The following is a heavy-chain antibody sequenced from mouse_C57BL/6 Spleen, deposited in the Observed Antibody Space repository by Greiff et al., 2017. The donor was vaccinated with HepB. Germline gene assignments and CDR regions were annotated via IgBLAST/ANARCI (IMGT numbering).Heavy chain of an antibody. J-gene: IGHJ2*01. CDR3: TVYYYCSSYFDY. Sequence: VQLQQSGAELVRPGASVKLSCTASGFNIKDDYMHWVKQRPEQGLEWIGWIDPENGDTEYASKFQGKATITADTSSNTAYLQLSSLTSEDTAVYYCTVYYYCSSYFDYWGQGTTLTVSS. CDR2: IDPENGDT. V-gene: IGHV14-4*01. D-gene: IGHD1-1*01. CDR1: GFNIKDDY.